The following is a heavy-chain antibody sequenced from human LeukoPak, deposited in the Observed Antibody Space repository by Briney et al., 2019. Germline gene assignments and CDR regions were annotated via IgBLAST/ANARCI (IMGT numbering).Heavy chain of an antibody. D-gene: IGHD6-19*01. J-gene: IGHJ3*02. CDR3: AKEVLYSSGRTWGDASDI. V-gene: IGHV3-30*02. CDR1: GFTFSSYG. Sequence: GGSLRLSCAASGFTFSSYGMHWVRQAPGKGLEWVAFIRYDGSNKYYADSVKGRFTISRDNSKNTLYLQMNSLRAEDTAVYYCAKEVLYSSGRTWGDASDIWGQGTMVTVSS. CDR2: IRYDGSNK.